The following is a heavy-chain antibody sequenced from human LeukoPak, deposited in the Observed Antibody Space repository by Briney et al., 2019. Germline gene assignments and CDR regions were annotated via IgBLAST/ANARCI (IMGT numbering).Heavy chain of an antibody. J-gene: IGHJ3*02. Sequence: GESLKISCKGSGYSFTSYWIGWVRQMPGKGLEWMGIIYPGDSDTRYSPSFQGQVTISADKSISTAYLQWSSLKASDTAMYYCATYYHDSSGYSGAFDIWGQGTMVTVSS. CDR1: GYSFTSYW. D-gene: IGHD3-22*01. V-gene: IGHV5-51*01. CDR2: IYPGDSDT. CDR3: ATYYHDSSGYSGAFDI.